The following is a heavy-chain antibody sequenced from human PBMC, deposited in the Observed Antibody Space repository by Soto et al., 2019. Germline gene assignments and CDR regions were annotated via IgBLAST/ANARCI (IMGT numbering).Heavy chain of an antibody. J-gene: IGHJ6*02. CDR2: IYHSGST. CDR3: ARDRKRPTRDFYYGMDV. D-gene: IGHD5-12*01. CDR1: GGSISGGGYS. Sequence: TLSLTFSVSGGSISGGGYSWSWIRQPPGKGLEWIGYIYHSGSTYYNPSLKSRVTISVDRSKNQFSLKLSSVTAADTAVYYCARDRKRPTRDFYYGMDVWGQGTTVTVSS. V-gene: IGHV4-30-2*01.